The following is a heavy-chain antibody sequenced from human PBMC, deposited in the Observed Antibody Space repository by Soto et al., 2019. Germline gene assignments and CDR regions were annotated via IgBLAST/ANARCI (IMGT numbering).Heavy chain of an antibody. J-gene: IGHJ6*02. CDR1: GGTFSSYA. Sequence: SVKVSCKASGGTFSSYAISWVRQAPGQGLEWMGGIIPIFGTANYAQKFQGRVTITADESTSTAYMELSRLRSEDTAVYYCAGTRIAAPRSYYYCGMDASPQGTTVTVS. CDR3: AGTRIAAPRSYYYCGMDA. D-gene: IGHD6-6*01. V-gene: IGHV1-69*13. CDR2: IIPIFGTA.